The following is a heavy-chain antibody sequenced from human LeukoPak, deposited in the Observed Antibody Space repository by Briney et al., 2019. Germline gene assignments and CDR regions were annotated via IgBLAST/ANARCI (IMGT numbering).Heavy chain of an antibody. J-gene: IGHJ5*02. Sequence: GASVKVSCKASGYTFTSYDINWVRQATGQGLKWMGWMNPNSGNTGYAQKLQGRVTMTRNTSISTAYMELSSLRSEDTAVYYCARGHITMVRGVINRYNWFDPWGQGTLVTVSS. D-gene: IGHD3-10*01. CDR3: ARGHITMVRGVINRYNWFDP. V-gene: IGHV1-8*01. CDR2: MNPNSGNT. CDR1: GYTFTSYD.